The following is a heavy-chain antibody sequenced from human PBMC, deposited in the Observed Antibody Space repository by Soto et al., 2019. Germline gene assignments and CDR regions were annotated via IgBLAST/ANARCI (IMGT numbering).Heavy chain of an antibody. J-gene: IGHJ5*02. CDR1: GGYISSYY. D-gene: IGHD2-15*01. V-gene: IGHV4-59*01. CDR3: ARVRDCSGGTCYSWWFDP. Sequence: SETLSLTCTGSGGYISSYYWSWIRQPPGKGLEWIGHIYYSGSTNYNPSLKSRVTISVDTSKNQLSLKLSSVTAADTAVYYCARVRDCSGGTCYSWWFDPWGQGTLVTVSS. CDR2: IYYSGST.